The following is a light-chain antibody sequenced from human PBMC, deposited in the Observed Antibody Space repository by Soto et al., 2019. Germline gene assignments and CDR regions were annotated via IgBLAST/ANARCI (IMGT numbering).Light chain of an antibody. CDR1: NIGSKS. J-gene: IGLJ2*01. CDR3: HGWDRSSDHVV. Sequence: SYELTQPPSVSVAPGKTARISCGGDNIGSKSVHWYQQRPGQAPVLVIHYDRDRPSGIPDRFYGSNSGNAATLTISWVEAGDEADYYYHGWDRSSDHVVFGGGTKLTVL. CDR2: YDR. V-gene: IGLV3-21*04.